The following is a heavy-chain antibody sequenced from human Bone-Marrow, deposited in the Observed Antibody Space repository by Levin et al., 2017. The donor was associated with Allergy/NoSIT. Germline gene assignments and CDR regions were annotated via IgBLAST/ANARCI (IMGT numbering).Heavy chain of an antibody. CDR3: ARGDYYQNDMDV. J-gene: IGHJ6*02. Sequence: GGSLRLSCVASGFTLSSYWMNWVRQAPGKGLEWVANIKRDGSEKFYVDSVKVRFTISRDNAKNSLYLQMDSLRVEDTAVYYCARGDYYQNDMDVWGQGTTVTVSS. CDR2: IKRDGSEK. V-gene: IGHV3-7*04. CDR1: GFTLSSYW.